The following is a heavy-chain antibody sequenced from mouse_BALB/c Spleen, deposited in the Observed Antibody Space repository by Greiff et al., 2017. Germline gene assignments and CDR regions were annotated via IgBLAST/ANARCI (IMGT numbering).Heavy chain of an antibody. Sequence: EVQVVESGGGLVKLGGSLKLSCAASGFTFSSYYTSWVRQTPEKRLELVAAINSNGGSTYYPDTVKGRFTISRDNAKNTLYLQMSSLKSEDTALYYCASPIYYYGTRAMDYWGQGTSVTVSS. D-gene: IGHD1-1*01. CDR1: GFTFSSYY. V-gene: IGHV5-6-2*01. CDR3: ASPIYYYGTRAMDY. CDR2: INSNGGST. J-gene: IGHJ4*01.